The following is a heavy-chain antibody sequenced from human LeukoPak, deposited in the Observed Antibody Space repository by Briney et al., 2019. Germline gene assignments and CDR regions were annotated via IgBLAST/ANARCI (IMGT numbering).Heavy chain of an antibody. CDR3: SRDDGGRLISHFDY. CDR2: TSSDLNVK. D-gene: IGHD3-10*01. CDR1: GFTFRNYV. Sequence: PGGSLRLSCAASGFTFRNYVIHWVRQAPGKGLEWVAVTSSDLNVKLYADSVKGRFTISRDNAKNSLYLQMNSLRAEDTAVYYCSRDDGGRLISHFDYWGQGTLVTVSS. J-gene: IGHJ4*02. V-gene: IGHV3-30-3*01.